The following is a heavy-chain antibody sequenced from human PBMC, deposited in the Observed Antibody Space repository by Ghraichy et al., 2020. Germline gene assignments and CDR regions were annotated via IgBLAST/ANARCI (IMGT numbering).Heavy chain of an antibody. Sequence: ASVKVSCKASGYTFTSYYMHWVRQAPGQGLEWMGIINPSGGSTSYAQKFQGRVTMTRDTSTSTVNMELSSLGSEDTAVYYCARAHYSSGWYRGDFDYWGQGTLVTVSS. J-gene: IGHJ4*02. CDR2: INPSGGST. D-gene: IGHD6-19*01. CDR1: GYTFTSYY. CDR3: ARAHYSSGWYRGDFDY. V-gene: IGHV1-46*01.